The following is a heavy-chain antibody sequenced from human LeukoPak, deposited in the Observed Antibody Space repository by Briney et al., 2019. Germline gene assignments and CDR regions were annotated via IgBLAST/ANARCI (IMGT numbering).Heavy chain of an antibody. CDR1: VFTFSSYD. CDR2: IGTDGDT. J-gene: IGHJ4*02. CDR3: ARDYYDSSGYYYFDY. V-gene: IGHV3-13*01. D-gene: IGHD3-22*01. Sequence: GGSLRLSCAASVFTFSSYDMHWVRQATGKGLEWVSPIGTDGDTCYPGSVKGRFTISRENAKKSLYLQMNSLRAADTAVYYCARDYYDSSGYYYFDYWGRGTLVTVSS.